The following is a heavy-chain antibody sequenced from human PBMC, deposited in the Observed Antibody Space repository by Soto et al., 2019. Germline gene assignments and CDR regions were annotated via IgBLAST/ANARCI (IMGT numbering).Heavy chain of an antibody. D-gene: IGHD3-22*01. CDR2: ISYDGSNK. CDR3: ARNYYSDSSGSLLLRY. CDR1: GFTFSSYG. V-gene: IGHV3-30*03. J-gene: IGHJ4*02. Sequence: PGGSLRLSCAASGFTFSSYGMHWVRQAPGKGLEWVAVISYDGSNKYYADSVKGRFTISRDNSRNTLYLQMDSLRAEDTAMYYCARNYYSDSSGSLLLRYWGQGTLVTVSS.